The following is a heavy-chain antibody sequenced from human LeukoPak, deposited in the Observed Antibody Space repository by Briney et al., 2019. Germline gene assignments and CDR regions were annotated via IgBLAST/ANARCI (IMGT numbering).Heavy chain of an antibody. V-gene: IGHV4-59*08. Sequence: SETLSLTCSVSGGFINSDYWSWIRQPPGKGLELIGYIYYSGSTNYYPSLKSRVTISVDTSKNQFSLELTSVTAADTAVYYYARLRRVPYGMDVWGQGTTVTVSS. J-gene: IGHJ6*02. D-gene: IGHD6-19*01. CDR1: GGFINSDY. CDR3: ARLRRVPYGMDV. CDR2: IYYSGST.